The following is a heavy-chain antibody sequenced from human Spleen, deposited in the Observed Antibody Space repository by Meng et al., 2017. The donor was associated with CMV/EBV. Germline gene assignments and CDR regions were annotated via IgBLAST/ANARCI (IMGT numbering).Heavy chain of an antibody. CDR2: ISGDNRKT. CDR1: GYIFTSYA. D-gene: IGHD3-3*01. Sequence: ASVKVSCKSSGYIFTSYAISWVRQVPGQGLEWMGWISGDNRKTNYAQGFQGRVTMTTDTSTNTAYMELRSLRSDDTAVYYCVREVHTYYDFWSGYYYYYYGMDVWGQGTTVTVSS. J-gene: IGHJ6*02. V-gene: IGHV1-18*01. CDR3: VREVHTYYDFWSGYYYYYYGMDV.